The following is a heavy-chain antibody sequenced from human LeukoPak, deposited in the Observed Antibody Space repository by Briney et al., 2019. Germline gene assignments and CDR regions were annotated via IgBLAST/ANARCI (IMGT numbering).Heavy chain of an antibody. V-gene: IGHV1-8*01. CDR2: KNPNSGSS. J-gene: IGHJ4*02. Sequence: ASVKVSCKASGYTCTNYDINWVRQATGQGLEWMGYKNPNSGSSAYAQKFQGRVTITTDASISTAYMEVSGLRSEDTALYYCTREGLDYWGQGTLVTVSS. CDR3: TREGLDY. CDR1: GYTCTNYD.